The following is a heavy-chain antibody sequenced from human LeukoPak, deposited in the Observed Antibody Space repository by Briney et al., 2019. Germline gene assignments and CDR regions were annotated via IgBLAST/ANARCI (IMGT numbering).Heavy chain of an antibody. J-gene: IGHJ4*02. CDR2: IYYSGST. V-gene: IGHV4-39*01. D-gene: IGHD4-11*01. CDR1: GGSISSSSYY. CDR3: AGHLPYSNYCYY. Sequence: PSETLSLTCTVSGGSISSSSYYWGWIRQPPGKGLEWIASIYYSGSTYYNPSLKSRLTISVDTSKNQFSLKLSSVTAADTAVYYCAGHLPYSNYCYYWGQGTLVTVSS.